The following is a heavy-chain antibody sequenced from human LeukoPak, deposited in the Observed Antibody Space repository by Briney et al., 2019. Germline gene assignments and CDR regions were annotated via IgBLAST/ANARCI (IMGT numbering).Heavy chain of an antibody. J-gene: IGHJ4*02. V-gene: IGHV4-59*01. CDR2: IYYSGST. CDR3: ARDGPYRSASFFDF. Sequence: SETLSLTCTVSGGSITNYYWSWIRQPPGKGLEWIGYIYYSGSTNYNPSLKSRVTISVDTSKNQFSLKLSSVTAADTAVYYCARDGPYRSASFFDFWGQGTLVTVSS. D-gene: IGHD6-19*01. CDR1: GGSITNYY.